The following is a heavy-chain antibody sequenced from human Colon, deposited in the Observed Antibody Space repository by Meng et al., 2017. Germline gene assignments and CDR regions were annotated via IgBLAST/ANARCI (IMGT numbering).Heavy chain of an antibody. Sequence: QVQLQESGPGLVKPSQTLSLTCTISNGSINSADYYWNWIRQPPGKGPEWLGYIHSGGNTYYTPSLKSRLAMSLDTSKNQFSLRLTSVTAADTAVYYCARNPVIPDARTFDFWGQGALVTVSS. CDR3: ARNPVIPDARTFDF. CDR2: IHSGGNT. D-gene: IGHD2-2*01. J-gene: IGHJ4*02. CDR1: NGSINSADYY. V-gene: IGHV4-30-4*01.